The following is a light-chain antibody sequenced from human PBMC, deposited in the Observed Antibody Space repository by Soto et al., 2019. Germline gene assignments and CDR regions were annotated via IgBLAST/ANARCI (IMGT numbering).Light chain of an antibody. CDR2: AAS. V-gene: IGKV1-39*01. CDR1: QSISTY. J-gene: IGKJ1*01. CDR3: QQTYNTPQT. Sequence: DIQMTQYPSSLSASVGDRVTITCRASQSISTYLNWYQQKPGKAPKLLIYAASSLQSGVPSRFSGSGSVTDFTLTINSLQPEDLATYFCQQTYNTPQTFGQGSKV.